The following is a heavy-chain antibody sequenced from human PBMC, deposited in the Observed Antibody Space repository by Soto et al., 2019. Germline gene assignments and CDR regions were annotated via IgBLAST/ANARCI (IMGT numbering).Heavy chain of an antibody. Sequence: PGGSLRLSCAASGFTFSSYWMSWVRQAPGKGLEWVANIKQDGSEKYYVDSVKGRFTISRDNAKNSLYLQMDSLRVEDTAAYYCAREGALKPFSSWGQGALVTVSS. J-gene: IGHJ5*02. CDR3: AREGALKPFSS. CDR2: IKQDGSEK. CDR1: GFTFSSYW. V-gene: IGHV3-7*01.